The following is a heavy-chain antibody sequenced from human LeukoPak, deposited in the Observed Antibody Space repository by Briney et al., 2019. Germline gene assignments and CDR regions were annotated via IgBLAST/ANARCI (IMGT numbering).Heavy chain of an antibody. D-gene: IGHD3-10*01. J-gene: IGHJ4*02. Sequence: GGSLRLSCAASGFTFSSYAMHWVRQAPGKGLEWVAVISYDGSNKYYADSVKGRSTISRDNSKNTLYVQMNSLRAEDTAVYYCAKGHYYGSGSLDYWGQGTLVTVSS. CDR2: ISYDGSNK. CDR1: GFTFSSYA. CDR3: AKGHYYGSGSLDY. V-gene: IGHV3-30-3*01.